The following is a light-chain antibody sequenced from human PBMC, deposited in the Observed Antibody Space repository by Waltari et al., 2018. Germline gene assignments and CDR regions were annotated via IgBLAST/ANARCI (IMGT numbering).Light chain of an antibody. CDR2: GRD. CDR3: SSRDTNDNPYV. V-gene: IGLV3-19*01. Sequence: SSELTQDPAVSVALGQTVRLTCQGENLRSYYATWYQQKPGQAPVLVIYGRDNRPSGIPDRFSGSRSGNTASLTISGAQAEDEADYYCSSRDTNDNPYVFATGTKVTVL. J-gene: IGLJ1*01. CDR1: NLRSYY.